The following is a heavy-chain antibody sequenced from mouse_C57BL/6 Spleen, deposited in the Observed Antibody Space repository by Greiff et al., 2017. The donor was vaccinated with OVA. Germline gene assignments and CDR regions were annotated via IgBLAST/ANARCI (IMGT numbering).Heavy chain of an antibody. J-gene: IGHJ3*01. D-gene: IGHD1-1*01. Sequence: EVQLQESGPGLVKPSQSLSLTCSVTGYSITSGYYWNWIRQFPGNKLEWMGYISYDGSNNYNPSLKNRISITRDTSKNQFFLKLNSVTTEDTATYYCASPYYYGSRGFAYWGQGTLVTVSA. V-gene: IGHV3-6*01. CDR3: ASPYYYGSRGFAY. CDR1: GYSITSGYY. CDR2: ISYDGSN.